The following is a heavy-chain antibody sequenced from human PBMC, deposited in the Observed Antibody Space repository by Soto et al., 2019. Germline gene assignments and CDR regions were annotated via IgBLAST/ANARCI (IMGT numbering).Heavy chain of an antibody. V-gene: IGHV1-69*13. J-gene: IGHJ4*02. CDR1: GRTFTSYA. D-gene: IGHD3-22*01. CDR2: IIPIFGTA. Sequence: ASVKVSCKASGRTFTSYAISWVRQAPGQGLEWMGGIIPIFGTANYAQKFQGRVTITADESTSTAYMELSSLRSEDTAVYYCARDYDSSGYSRRAFGYWGQGTLVTVSS. CDR3: ARDYDSSGYSRRAFGY.